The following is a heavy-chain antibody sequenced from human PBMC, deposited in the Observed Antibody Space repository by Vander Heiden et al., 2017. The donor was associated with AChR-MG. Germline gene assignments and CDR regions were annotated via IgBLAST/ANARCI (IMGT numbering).Heavy chain of an antibody. CDR1: RFTFSGYW. J-gene: IGHJ6*02. V-gene: IGHV3-7*01. CDR2: IKQDGSEK. D-gene: IGHD2-2*02. Sequence: EVQLVESGGGLVQPGGSLRLACAASRFTFSGYWMGWVRQAPGKGLEGVANIKQDGSEKYYVDSVKGRFTISRDNAKNSLYLQMNSLRAEDTAVYYCARVAPAAIRDYYYYYGMDVWGQGTTVTVSS. CDR3: ARVAPAAIRDYYYYYGMDV.